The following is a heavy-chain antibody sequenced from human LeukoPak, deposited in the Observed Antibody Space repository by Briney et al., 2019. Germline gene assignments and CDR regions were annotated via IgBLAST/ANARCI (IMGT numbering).Heavy chain of an antibody. V-gene: IGHV1-69*13. Sequence: ASVKVSCKASGGTFSSYDISWVLQAPGQGLEWMGGIIPIFGTANYAQKFQGRVTITADESTSTAYMELSSLRSEDTAVYYCARGAAANCSGGSCYQIYYYYYYMDVWGKGTTVTVSS. D-gene: IGHD2-15*01. CDR2: IIPIFGTA. CDR3: ARGAAANCSGGSCYQIYYYYYYMDV. J-gene: IGHJ6*03. CDR1: GGTFSSYD.